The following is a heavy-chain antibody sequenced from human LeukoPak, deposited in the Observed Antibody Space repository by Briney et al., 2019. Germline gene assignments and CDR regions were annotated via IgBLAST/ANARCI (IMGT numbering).Heavy chain of an antibody. Sequence: SETLSLTCAVYGGSFSGYYWSWIRQPPGKGLEWIGEINHSGSTNYNPSLKSRVTISVDTSMNQFSLKLSSVTAADTAVYYCARGKVNGLWFGELLFDYWGQGTLVTVSS. J-gene: IGHJ4*02. V-gene: IGHV4-34*01. D-gene: IGHD3-10*01. CDR3: ARGKVNGLWFGELLFDY. CDR1: GGSFSGYY. CDR2: INHSGST.